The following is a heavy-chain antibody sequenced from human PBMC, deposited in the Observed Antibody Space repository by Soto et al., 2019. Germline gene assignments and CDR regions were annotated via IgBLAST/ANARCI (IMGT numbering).Heavy chain of an antibody. V-gene: IGHV4-59*02. Sequence: SETLSLTCAFSGDSVTENYLTWIRQSPEKGLEWIGYMHYTGFSFSNPSLKSRVTISVDKSKNQFSLQLSSVTAADTAVYYCARDQNGSPHFDYWGQGTLVTVSS. J-gene: IGHJ4*02. CDR1: GDSVTENY. D-gene: IGHD1-26*01. CDR2: MHYTGFS. CDR3: ARDQNGSPHFDY.